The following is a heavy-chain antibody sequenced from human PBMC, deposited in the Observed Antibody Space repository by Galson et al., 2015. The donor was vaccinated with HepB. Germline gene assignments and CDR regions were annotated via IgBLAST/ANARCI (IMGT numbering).Heavy chain of an antibody. CDR3: AKDGLGIPLDY. J-gene: IGHJ4*02. D-gene: IGHD7-27*01. CDR1: GFTFRTYV. CDR2: INNRDDTT. Sequence: SLRLSCAGSGFTFRTYVMNWVRQAPGKGLEWVSTINNRDDTTYYADSVKGRFTISRDNSKSTLYLQMNSLRVEDTAVYYCAKDGLGIPLDYWGQGALVTVSS. V-gene: IGHV3-23*01.